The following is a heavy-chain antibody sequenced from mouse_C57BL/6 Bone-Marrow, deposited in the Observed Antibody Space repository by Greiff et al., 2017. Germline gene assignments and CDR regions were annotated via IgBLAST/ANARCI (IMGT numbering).Heavy chain of an antibody. CDR2: IYPGDGDT. V-gene: IGHV1-82*01. CDR1: GYAFSSSW. Sequence: QVQLQQSGPELVKPGASVKISCKASGYAFSSSWMNWVKQRPGQGLEWIGRIYPGDGDTNYNGKFKGKGTLTADKSSSTAYMQLSSLTSEDSAVYFCARFAYWGRGTLVTVSA. J-gene: IGHJ3*01. CDR3: ARFAY.